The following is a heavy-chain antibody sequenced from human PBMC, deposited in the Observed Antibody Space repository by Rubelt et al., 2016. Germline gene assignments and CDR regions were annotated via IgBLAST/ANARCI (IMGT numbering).Heavy chain of an antibody. J-gene: IGHJ4*02. Sequence: VRQAPGKGLEWVAVISYDGSSKYYGDSVKGRFAISRDISKNTLYLQMNSLTTEDTAVYFCAREGNYYHSPGIWDFDYWGQGTLVTVSS. V-gene: IGHV3-30*03. CDR2: ISYDGSSK. CDR3: AREGNYYHSPGIWDFDY. D-gene: IGHD3-22*01.